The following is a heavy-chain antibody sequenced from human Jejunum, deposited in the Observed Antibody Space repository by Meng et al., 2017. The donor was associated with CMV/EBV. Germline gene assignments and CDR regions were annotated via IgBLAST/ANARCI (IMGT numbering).Heavy chain of an antibody. Sequence: SLRTFWWSWIRQSPGRGLEWIGYIHPSGTTNRNPSLGSRVAMSVDTSNNQFSLKLTSVTAADTAVYYCARDSYHYGSSTYNWFDPWGQGILVTVSS. CDR2: IHPSGTT. CDR1: SLRTFW. J-gene: IGHJ5*02. D-gene: IGHD3-10*01. V-gene: IGHV4-59*01. CDR3: ARDSYHYGSSTYNWFDP.